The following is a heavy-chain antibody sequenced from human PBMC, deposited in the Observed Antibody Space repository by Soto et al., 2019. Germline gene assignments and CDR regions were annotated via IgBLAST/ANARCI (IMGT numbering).Heavy chain of an antibody. J-gene: IGHJ6*02. CDR3: VMVDNYVTPTPQDV. CDR2: ISPYTGNT. Sequence: QVQLVQSGDEVKKPGASVKVSCKASGYIFVNYGIAWVRQAPGQGLGWMGWISPYTGNTHSASKVQGRLTMTTDTXSSTAYMDLGSLTSDDTAVYYCVMVDNYVTPTPQDVWGQGTTVTVSS. CDR1: GYIFVNYG. D-gene: IGHD3-16*01. V-gene: IGHV1-18*01.